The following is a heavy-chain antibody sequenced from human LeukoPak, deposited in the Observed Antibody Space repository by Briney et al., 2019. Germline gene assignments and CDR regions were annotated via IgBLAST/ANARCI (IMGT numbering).Heavy chain of an antibody. CDR2: IIPIFGTA. CDR1: GGTFSSYA. D-gene: IGHD2-15*01. Sequence: SVKVSCKASGGTFSSYAISWVRQAPGQGLEWMGGIIPIFGTANYAQKFQGRVTITADESTSTAYMELSSLRSEDTAVYYCATSYCSGGSCYGQNWFDPWGQGTLVTVSS. CDR3: ATSYCSGGSCYGQNWFDP. J-gene: IGHJ5*02. V-gene: IGHV1-69*13.